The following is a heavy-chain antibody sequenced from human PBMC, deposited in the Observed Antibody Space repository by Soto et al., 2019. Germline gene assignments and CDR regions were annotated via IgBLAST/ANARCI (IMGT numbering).Heavy chain of an antibody. Sequence: ASVKVSCKASGYMFTSYGISWVRQAPGQGLEWMGWMNPYSGNTGYEQEFQGRVTMTRNTSISTAYMELSSLRSEDTAVYYCARALMGYCSGGSCLWGQGTLVTVSS. J-gene: IGHJ4*02. D-gene: IGHD2-15*01. V-gene: IGHV1-8*02. CDR2: MNPYSGNT. CDR3: ARALMGYCSGGSCL. CDR1: GYMFTSYG.